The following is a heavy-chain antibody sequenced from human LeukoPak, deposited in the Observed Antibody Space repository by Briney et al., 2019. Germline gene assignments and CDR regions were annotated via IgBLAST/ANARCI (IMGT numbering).Heavy chain of an antibody. Sequence: PSETLSLTCSVSGGSINGGSYYWSWIRQPAGKPLEWIGHIFTTGSTSYNPSLRTRVTISEDSSKDQFSLNLKSVTAADTAVYYCARERRGGKLWSFDYWGQGTLVTVSS. CDR3: ARERRGGKLWSFDY. V-gene: IGHV4-61*09. J-gene: IGHJ4*02. CDR1: GGSINGGSYY. D-gene: IGHD5-18*01. CDR2: IFTTGST.